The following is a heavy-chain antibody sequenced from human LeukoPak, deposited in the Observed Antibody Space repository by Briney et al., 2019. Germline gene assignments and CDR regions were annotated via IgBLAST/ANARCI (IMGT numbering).Heavy chain of an antibody. CDR3: ARATAAPSSYYFDH. Sequence: SEALSLTCSVSGGSIRSSHSFWGWIRQPLGKGLEWIATIYENGNTYYSPSLKSRVTISVDTSNNEFSLNLNSVTAADTAMYYCARATAAPSSYYFDHWGQGTLVTVSS. J-gene: IGHJ4*02. V-gene: IGHV4-39*07. CDR1: GGSIRSSHSF. D-gene: IGHD6-25*01. CDR2: IYENGNT.